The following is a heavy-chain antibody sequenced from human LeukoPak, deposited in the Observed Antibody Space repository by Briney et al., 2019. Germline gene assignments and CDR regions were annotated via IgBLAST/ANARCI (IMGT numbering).Heavy chain of an antibody. CDR2: INNSRST. CDR3: ARAGDLVVVPAAMPDDYYYGMDV. V-gene: IGHV4-34*01. D-gene: IGHD2-2*01. J-gene: IGHJ6*04. Sequence: SETLSLTCAVYGGSFSGDYWSWIRQPPGKGLEWIGQINNSRSTNYNPSLKSRVTISVDTSKNQFSLNLRSVSAADTAVYDCARAGDLVVVPAAMPDDYYYGMDVWGKGTTVTVSS. CDR1: GGSFSGDY.